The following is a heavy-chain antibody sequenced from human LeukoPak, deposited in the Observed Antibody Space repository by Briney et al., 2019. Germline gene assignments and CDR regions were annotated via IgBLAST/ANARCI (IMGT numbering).Heavy chain of an antibody. V-gene: IGHV4-34*01. J-gene: IGHJ4*02. D-gene: IGHD5-24*01. CDR3: ARGRRW. CDR2: INDRGST. Sequence: SETLSLTCAVYGGTFSGYYWTWIRQPPGKGLEWIGEINDRGSTNYDPTLKSRVTISVDTSKNQFALKLTSVTAADTAVYYCARGRRWWGKGALVTVSS. CDR1: GGTFSGYY.